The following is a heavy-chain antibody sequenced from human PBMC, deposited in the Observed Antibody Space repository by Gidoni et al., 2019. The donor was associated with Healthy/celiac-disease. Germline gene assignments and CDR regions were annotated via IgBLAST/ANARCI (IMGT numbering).Heavy chain of an antibody. D-gene: IGHD3-3*01. CDR1: GYTYTSYD. CDR3: ARDGMGSITIFGVVLRDYGMDV. J-gene: IGHJ6*02. Sequence: QVQLVQSGAEVKKPGASVKVSCTASGYTYTSYDINWVRQATGQGLEWMGWMNPNSGNTGYAQKFQGRVTMTRNTSISTAYMELSSLRSEDTAVYYCARDGMGSITIFGVVLRDYGMDVWGQGTTVTVSS. V-gene: IGHV1-8*01. CDR2: MNPNSGNT.